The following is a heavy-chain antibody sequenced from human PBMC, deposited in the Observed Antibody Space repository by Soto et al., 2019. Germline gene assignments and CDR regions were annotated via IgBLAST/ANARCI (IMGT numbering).Heavy chain of an antibody. V-gene: IGHV1-69*13. D-gene: IGHD6-13*01. CDR1: GGTFSSYA. J-gene: IGHJ6*02. CDR2: IIPIFGTA. Sequence: GASVKVSCKASGGTFSSYAISWVRQAPGQGLEWMGGIIPIFGTANYAQKFQGRVTITADESTSTAYMELSSLRSEDTAVYYCASCIAAAGTYYGMDVWGQGTTVTGSS. CDR3: ASCIAAAGTYYGMDV.